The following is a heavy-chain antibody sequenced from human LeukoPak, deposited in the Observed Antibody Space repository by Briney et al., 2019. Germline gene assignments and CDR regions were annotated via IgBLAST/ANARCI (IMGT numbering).Heavy chain of an antibody. D-gene: IGHD4-17*01. Sequence: SETLSLTCTVSGGSISSSSYFWGWIRQPPGKGLEWIGSIFYSGSTYYNPSLNSRVTISIDTSKDQFSLRLSSVTAADTAVYYCARQMNTVTADYWGQGTLVTVSS. CDR3: ARQMNTVTADY. J-gene: IGHJ4*02. V-gene: IGHV4-39*01. CDR2: IFYSGST. CDR1: GGSISSSSYF.